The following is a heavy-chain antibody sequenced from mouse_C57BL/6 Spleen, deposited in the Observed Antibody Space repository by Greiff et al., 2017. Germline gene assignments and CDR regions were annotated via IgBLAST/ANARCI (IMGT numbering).Heavy chain of an antibody. CDR1: GYAFTNYL. Sequence: VKLQESGAELVRPGTSVKVSCKASGYAFTNYLIEWVKQRPGQGLEWIGVINPGSGGTNYNEKFKGKATLTADKSSSTAYMQLSSLTSEDSAVYFCAREALDYWGQGTTLTVSS. CDR2: INPGSGGT. CDR3: AREALDY. J-gene: IGHJ2*01. V-gene: IGHV1-54*01.